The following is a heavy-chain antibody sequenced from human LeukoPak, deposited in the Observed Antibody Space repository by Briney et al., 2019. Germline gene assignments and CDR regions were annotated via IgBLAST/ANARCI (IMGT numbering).Heavy chain of an antibody. CDR1: GFTVSSNY. CDR2: IYSGGST. J-gene: IGHJ4*02. D-gene: IGHD6-6*01. V-gene: IGHV3-53*01. Sequence: GGSLRLSCAASGFTVSSNYMSWVRQASGKGLEWVSVIYSGGSTYYADSVKGRFTISRDNSKNTLYLQMNSLRAEDTAVYYCAREGSSGRFFGYWGQGTLVTVSS. CDR3: AREGSSGRFFGY.